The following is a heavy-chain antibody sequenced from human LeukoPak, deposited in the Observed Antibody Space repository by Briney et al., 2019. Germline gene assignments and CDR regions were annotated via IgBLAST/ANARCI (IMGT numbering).Heavy chain of an antibody. CDR2: IYPGDSDT. CDR3: ARQTQLLYNWFDP. D-gene: IGHD5-18*01. J-gene: IGHJ5*02. Sequence: GESLKISCKGSGYSFISYWIGWVRQMPGKGLEWMGIIYPGDSDTRYSPSFQGQVTISADKSISTAYLQWSSLKASDTAVYYCARQTQLLYNWFDPWGQGTLVTVSS. CDR1: GYSFISYW. V-gene: IGHV5-51*01.